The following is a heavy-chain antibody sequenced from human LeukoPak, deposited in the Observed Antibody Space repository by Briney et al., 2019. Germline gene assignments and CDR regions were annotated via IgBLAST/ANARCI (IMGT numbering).Heavy chain of an antibody. CDR3: AKDVRLRAAAGTRAFDI. J-gene: IGHJ3*02. V-gene: IGHV3-23*01. CDR1: GFTFSSYA. D-gene: IGHD6-13*01. Sequence: GGSLRLSCAAPGFTFSSYAMSWVRQAPGKGLEWVSAISGSGGSTYYADSVKGRFTISRDNSKNTLYLQMNSLRAEDTAVYYCAKDVRLRAAAGTRAFDIWGQGTMVTVSS. CDR2: ISGSGGST.